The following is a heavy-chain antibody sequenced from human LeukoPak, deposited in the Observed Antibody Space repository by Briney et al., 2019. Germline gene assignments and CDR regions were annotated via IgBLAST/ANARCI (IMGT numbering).Heavy chain of an antibody. J-gene: IGHJ4*02. D-gene: IGHD6-19*01. CDR1: GYTFSSYG. Sequence: GASVKVSFKASGYTFSSYGISWVRQAPGQGLEWMGWISGHNGNTNYVQKLQGRVTMTTDTSTSTAYMELRSLRSDDTAVYYCARLGYSSGWYEFDYWGQGTLVTVSS. CDR2: ISGHNGNT. V-gene: IGHV1-18*01. CDR3: ARLGYSSGWYEFDY.